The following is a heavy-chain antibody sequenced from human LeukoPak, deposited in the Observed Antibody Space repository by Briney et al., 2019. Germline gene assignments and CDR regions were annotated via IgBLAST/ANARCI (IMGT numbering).Heavy chain of an antibody. D-gene: IGHD3-10*01. CDR2: MNPNSGNT. CDR3: ARAAGYGSGSYYTNWFDP. Sequence: ASVKVSCKASGYTFTSYDINWVRQATGQGLEWMGRMNPNSGNTGYAQKFQGRVTITRNTSISTAYMELSSLRSEDTAVYYCARAAGYGSGSYYTNWFDPWGQGTLVTVSS. CDR1: GYTFTSYD. V-gene: IGHV1-8*03. J-gene: IGHJ5*02.